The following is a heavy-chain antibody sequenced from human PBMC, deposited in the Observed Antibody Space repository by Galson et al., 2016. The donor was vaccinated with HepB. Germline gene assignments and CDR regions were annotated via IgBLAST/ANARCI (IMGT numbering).Heavy chain of an antibody. D-gene: IGHD3-10*01. CDR2: VNHRGTT. CDR1: GESLSGYF. J-gene: IGHJ4*01. V-gene: IGHV4-34*01. CDR3: ARDGFPGFGSFFDY. Sequence: ETLSLTCTVSGESLSGYFWSWIRQPPGKGLEWIGEVNHRGTTNCDPSLESRVTISADTSKNQFSLNLSSVTAADTAVYFCARDGFPGFGSFFDYWGHGALVTVSS.